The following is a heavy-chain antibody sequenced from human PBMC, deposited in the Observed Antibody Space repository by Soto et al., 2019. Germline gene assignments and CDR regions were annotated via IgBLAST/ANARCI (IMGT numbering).Heavy chain of an antibody. Sequence: QITLKESGPTLVKPTQTLTLTCTFSGFSLSTSGVGVGWIRQPPGKALEWLALIYWSDEKRYSPSLSSRLTVTKDTSKTQVVLTMTNMDPVDTATYYCAHRRGADYKGCFHYWGQGTLVTVPS. D-gene: IGHD4-4*01. V-gene: IGHV2-5*01. J-gene: IGHJ4*02. CDR3: AHRRGADYKGCFHY. CDR1: GFSLSTSGVG. CDR2: IYWSDEK.